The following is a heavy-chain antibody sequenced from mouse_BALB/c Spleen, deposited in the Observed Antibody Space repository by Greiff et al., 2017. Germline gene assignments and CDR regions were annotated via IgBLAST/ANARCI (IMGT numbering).Heavy chain of an antibody. CDR1: GYTFTSYY. Sequence: QVQLQQSGAELVKPGASVKLSCKASGYTFTSYYMYWVKQRPGQGLEWIGEINPSNGGTNFNEKFKSKATLTVDKSSSTAYMQLSSLTSEDSAVYYCTRYYYYGSSYPYYAMDYWGQGTSVTVSS. CDR3: TRYYYYGSSYPYYAMDY. D-gene: IGHD1-1*01. J-gene: IGHJ4*01. CDR2: INPSNGGT. V-gene: IGHV1S81*02.